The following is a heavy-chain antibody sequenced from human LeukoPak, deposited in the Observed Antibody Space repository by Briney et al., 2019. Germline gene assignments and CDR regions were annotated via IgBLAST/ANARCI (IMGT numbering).Heavy chain of an antibody. J-gene: IGHJ4*02. CDR1: GYTFTGYY. Sequence: ASVKVSCKASGYTFTGYYMHWVRQAPGQGLEWMGWISAYNGNTNYAQKFQGRVTITADESTSTAYMELSSLRSEDTAVYYCARALFHGSGSYYTFAYWGQGTLVTVSS. CDR2: ISAYNGNT. V-gene: IGHV1-18*04. D-gene: IGHD3-10*01. CDR3: ARALFHGSGSYYTFAY.